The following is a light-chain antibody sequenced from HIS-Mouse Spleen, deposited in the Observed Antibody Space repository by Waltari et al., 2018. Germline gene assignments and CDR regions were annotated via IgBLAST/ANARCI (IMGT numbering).Light chain of an antibody. Sequence: QSALTQPASVSGSPGQSITISCTGTSSDVGSYNLVSWYQQHPGKAPKHWLYEGSKRPSGFSNRCSGSKSGNTASLTISGLQAEDEADYYCCSYAGSSTWVFGGGTKLTVL. J-gene: IGLJ3*02. CDR3: CSYAGSSTWV. V-gene: IGLV2-23*01. CDR2: EGS. CDR1: SSDVGSYNL.